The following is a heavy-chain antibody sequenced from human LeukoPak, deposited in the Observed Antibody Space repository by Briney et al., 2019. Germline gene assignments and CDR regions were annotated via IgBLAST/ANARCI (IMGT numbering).Heavy chain of an antibody. J-gene: IGHJ4*02. Sequence: ASLKVSCKASGYTFTSYDINWVRQATGQGLEWMGWMNPNSGNTGYAQKFQSRRTITRNTSISTAYMELSSLRSEDTAVYYCARAIISVSSSSWNDYWGQGTLVTVSS. CDR1: GYTFTSYD. V-gene: IGHV1-8*03. CDR3: ARAIISVSSSSWNDY. D-gene: IGHD6-13*01. CDR2: MNPNSGNT.